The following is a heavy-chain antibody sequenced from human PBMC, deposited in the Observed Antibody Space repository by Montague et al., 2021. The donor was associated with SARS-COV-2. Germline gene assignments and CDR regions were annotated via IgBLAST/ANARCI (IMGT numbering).Heavy chain of an antibody. Sequence: CAISGDSVSSNSVAWSWIRQSPSGGLEWLGRTYYRSKWYSDYAPSVRGRITVNPDASKNEFSLELNSVTPEDTAVYYCVRYSGWFYFDFWGQGTLVTVSS. CDR3: VRYSGWFYFDF. V-gene: IGHV6-1*01. D-gene: IGHD6-19*01. J-gene: IGHJ4*02. CDR2: TYYRSKWYS. CDR1: GDSVSSNSVA.